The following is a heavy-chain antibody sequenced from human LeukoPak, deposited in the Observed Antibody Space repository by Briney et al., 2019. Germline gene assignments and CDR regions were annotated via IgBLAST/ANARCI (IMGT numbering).Heavy chain of an antibody. J-gene: IGHJ4*02. D-gene: IGHD3-22*01. Sequence: PGGSLRLSCAASGFTFSSYSMNWVRQAPGKGLEWVSSISSSSSYIYYADSVKGRFTISRDNAKNSLYLQMNSLRAEDTALYYCARVRGYYYDSSTGHFDYWGQGTLVTVSS. CDR3: ARVRGYYYDSSTGHFDY. CDR1: GFTFSSYS. CDR2: ISSSSSYI. V-gene: IGHV3-21*04.